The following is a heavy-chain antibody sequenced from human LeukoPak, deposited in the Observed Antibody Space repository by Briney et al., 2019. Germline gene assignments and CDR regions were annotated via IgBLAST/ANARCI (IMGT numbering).Heavy chain of an antibody. CDR3: ARSAGIAAAGTFSPLFDY. J-gene: IGHJ4*02. D-gene: IGHD6-13*01. CDR1: GDSVSSNSAA. V-gene: IGHV6-1*01. Sequence: SQTLSLTCAISGDSVSSNSAAWNWIRQSPSIGLEWLGRTYYRSKWYNDYAVSVKSRITINPDTSKNQFSLQLNSVTPEDTAVYYCARSAGIAAAGTFSPLFDYWGQGTLVTVSS. CDR2: TYYRSKWYN.